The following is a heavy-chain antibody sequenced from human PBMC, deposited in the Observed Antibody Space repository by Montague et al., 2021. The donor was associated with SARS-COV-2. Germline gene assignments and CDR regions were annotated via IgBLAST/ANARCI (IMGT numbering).Heavy chain of an antibody. CDR1: GFTVSSNY. CDR3: ARDAEGIAARRSDAFDI. V-gene: IGHV3-53*01. CDR2: IYSGGST. Sequence: SLRLSCAASGFTVSSNYMSWVRQAPGKGLEWVSVIYSGGSTYYADSVKGRFPISRDNSKNTLYLQMNSLRTEDTAVYYCARDAEGIAARRSDAFDIWGQGTMVTVSS. J-gene: IGHJ3*02. D-gene: IGHD6-6*01.